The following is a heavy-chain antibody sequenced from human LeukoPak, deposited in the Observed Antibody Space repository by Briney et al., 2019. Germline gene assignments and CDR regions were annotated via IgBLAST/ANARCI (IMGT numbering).Heavy chain of an antibody. Sequence: QPGGSLRLSCAASGFTFSSYAMHWVRQAPGKGLEWVAVISYDGSNKYYADSVKGRFTISRDNSKNTLYLQMNSLRAEDTAVYYCARDFLFDYWGQGTLVTASS. V-gene: IGHV3-30-3*01. CDR3: ARDFLFDY. J-gene: IGHJ4*02. CDR2: ISYDGSNK. CDR1: GFTFSSYA.